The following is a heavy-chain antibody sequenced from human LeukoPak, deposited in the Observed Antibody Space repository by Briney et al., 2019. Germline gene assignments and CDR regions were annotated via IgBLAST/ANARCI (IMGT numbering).Heavy chain of an antibody. CDR2: INHSGST. D-gene: IGHD3-16*02. Sequence: SETLSLTCAVYGGSFSGYFWSWIRQPPGKGLEWIGEINHSGSTKYNPSLKSRVTISVDMPKNQFSLKLSSVTAADTAVYYCARSTSLHLWKRVDYWGQGTLVTVSS. CDR1: GGSFSGYF. J-gene: IGHJ4*02. V-gene: IGHV4-34*01. CDR3: ARSTSLHLWKRVDY.